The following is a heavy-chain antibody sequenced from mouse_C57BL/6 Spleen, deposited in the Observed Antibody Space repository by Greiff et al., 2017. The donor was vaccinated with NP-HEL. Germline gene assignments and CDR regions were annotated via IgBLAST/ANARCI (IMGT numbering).Heavy chain of an antibody. CDR3: ARHSSNGYFDY. D-gene: IGHD2-5*01. CDR2: ISSGGSYT. V-gene: IGHV5-6*01. CDR1: GFTFSSYG. J-gene: IGHJ2*01. Sequence: EVKLMESGGDLVKPGGSLKLSCAASGFTFSSYGMSWVRQTPDKRLEWVATISSGGSYTYYPDSVKGRFTISRDNAKNTLYLQMSSLKSEDTAMYYCARHSSNGYFDYWGQGTTLTVSS.